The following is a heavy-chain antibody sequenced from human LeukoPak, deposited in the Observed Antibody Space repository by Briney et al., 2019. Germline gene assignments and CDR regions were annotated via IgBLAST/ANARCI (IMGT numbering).Heavy chain of an antibody. CDR2: ISSSSSYI. CDR3: ARGSVVTAIPGYYYGMDV. V-gene: IGHV3-21*01. D-gene: IGHD2-21*02. CDR1: GFTFSSYS. Sequence: AGGFLRLSCAASGFTFSSYSMNWVRQAPGKGLEWVSSISSSSSYIYYADSVKGRFTISRDNAKNSLYLQMNSLRAEDTAVYYCARGSVVTAIPGYYYGMDVWGQGTTVTVSS. J-gene: IGHJ6*02.